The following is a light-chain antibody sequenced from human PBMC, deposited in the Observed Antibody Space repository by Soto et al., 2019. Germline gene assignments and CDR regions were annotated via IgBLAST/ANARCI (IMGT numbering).Light chain of an antibody. CDR3: QQYYSSPLA. J-gene: IGKJ4*01. CDR1: HSVLHNNKNY. CDR2: WAS. V-gene: IGKV4-1*01. Sequence: IVMTQSPDSLAVSLGERATINCKSSHSVLHNNKNYFAWYQQKPGQPPKVLIYWASTRESGVPDRFSGSGSGTVFTLTISSLQAEDVAVYYCQQYYSSPLAFGGGTKVEIK.